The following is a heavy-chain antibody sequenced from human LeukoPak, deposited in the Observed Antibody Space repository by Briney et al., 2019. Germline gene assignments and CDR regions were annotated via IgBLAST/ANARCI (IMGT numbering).Heavy chain of an antibody. Sequence: SETLSLTRTVSGGSISSSSYYWGWIRQPPGKGLEWIGSIYYSGSTYYNPSLKSRVTISVDTSKNQFSLKLSSVTAADTAVYYCASTTVLLRYFDWLLSLGAFDIWGQGTMVTVSS. V-gene: IGHV4-39*01. CDR3: ASTTVLLRYFDWLLSLGAFDI. D-gene: IGHD3-9*01. CDR2: IYYSGST. J-gene: IGHJ3*02. CDR1: GGSISSSSYY.